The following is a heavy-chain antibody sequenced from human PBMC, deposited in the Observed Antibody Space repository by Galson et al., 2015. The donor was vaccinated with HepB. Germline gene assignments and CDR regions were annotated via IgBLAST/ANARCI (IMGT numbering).Heavy chain of an antibody. Sequence: SLRLSCAASGFTFSSYAMHWVRQAPGKGLEWVAVISYDGSNKYYADSVKGRFTISRDNSKNTLYLQMNSLRAEDTAVYYCARDDLAIAVAGPFYWGQGTLVTVSS. CDR2: ISYDGSNK. CDR3: ARDDLAIAVAGPFY. V-gene: IGHV3-30-3*01. D-gene: IGHD6-19*01. CDR1: GFTFSSYA. J-gene: IGHJ4*02.